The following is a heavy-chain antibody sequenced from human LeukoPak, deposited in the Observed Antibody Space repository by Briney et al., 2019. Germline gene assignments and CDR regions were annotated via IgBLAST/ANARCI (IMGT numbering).Heavy chain of an antibody. J-gene: IGHJ4*02. V-gene: IGHV3-23*01. CDR1: GFTFSRYA. Sequence: PGGSLRLSCAASGFTFSRYAMSWVRQAPGKGLEWVSGISGSGGSTSFTDSVKGRFTISRDNSKNTLYLQMNSLRAEDTAVYYCAKVSGDMVRGVNRPYYFDYWGQGTLVTVSS. D-gene: IGHD3-10*01. CDR2: ISGSGGST. CDR3: AKVSGDMVRGVNRPYYFDY.